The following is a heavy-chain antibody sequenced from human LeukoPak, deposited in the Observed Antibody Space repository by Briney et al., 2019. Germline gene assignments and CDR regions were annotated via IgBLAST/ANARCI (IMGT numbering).Heavy chain of an antibody. CDR3: AGDQGVTMVRGVIIAAGDY. D-gene: IGHD3-10*01. CDR2: ISAYNGNT. Sequence: ASVKVSCKASGYTFTSYGISWVRQAPGQGLEWMGWISAYNGNTNYAQKLQGRVTMTTDTSTSTAYMELRSLRSDDTAVYYCAGDQGVTMVRGVIIAAGDYWGQGTLVTVSS. CDR1: GYTFTSYG. V-gene: IGHV1-18*01. J-gene: IGHJ4*02.